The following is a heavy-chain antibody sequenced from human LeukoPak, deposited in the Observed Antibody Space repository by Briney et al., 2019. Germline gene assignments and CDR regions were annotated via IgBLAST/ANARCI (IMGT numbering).Heavy chain of an antibody. Sequence: GGSLRLSCEASGLSFSGYAMSWVRQAPGKGLDWVSGVSDSGVNTYYADSVKGRFTISRDNSKNTLYLQMNSLRAEDTAVYYCAKNLAARAPGHGFDYWGQGTLVTVSS. CDR1: GLSFSGYA. V-gene: IGHV3-23*01. D-gene: IGHD6-6*01. CDR2: VSDSGVNT. J-gene: IGHJ4*02. CDR3: AKNLAARAPGHGFDY.